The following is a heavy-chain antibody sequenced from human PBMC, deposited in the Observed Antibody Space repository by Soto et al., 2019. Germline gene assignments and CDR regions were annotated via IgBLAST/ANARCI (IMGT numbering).Heavy chain of an antibody. V-gene: IGHV3-48*03. Sequence: GGSLRLSCTASGFDFSGSEMNWFRQAPGKGLEWVAYITGSGGVMFHADSVKGRFSISRDNAKNSLFLEMSDLTADDTGVYYCAKVAPFILGSPFWGQGTLVTDSS. D-gene: IGHD2-21*01. CDR2: ITGSGGVM. J-gene: IGHJ4*02. CDR1: GFDFSGSE. CDR3: AKVAPFILGSPF.